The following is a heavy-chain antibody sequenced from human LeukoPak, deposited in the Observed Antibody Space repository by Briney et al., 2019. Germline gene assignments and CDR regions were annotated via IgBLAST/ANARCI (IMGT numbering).Heavy chain of an antibody. D-gene: IGHD3-10*01. Sequence: GGSLRLSCAVSGFTISSNYMSWVRQAPGRGLEWVSLIYAGGSPYYAESVKGRFTISRDNSRNTLCLQMNSLRAEDTAVYFCARDRHGSGSYTYFDYWGQGTLVTVSS. CDR1: GFTISSNY. CDR2: IYAGGSP. CDR3: ARDRHGSGSYTYFDY. J-gene: IGHJ4*02. V-gene: IGHV3-66*02.